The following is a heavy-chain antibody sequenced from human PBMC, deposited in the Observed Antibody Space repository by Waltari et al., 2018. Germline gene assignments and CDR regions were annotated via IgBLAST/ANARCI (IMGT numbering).Heavy chain of an antibody. J-gene: IGHJ3*02. CDR1: GYTFFRHW. CDR3: ARRRGGSTYYQDDAFEM. D-gene: IGHD3-22*01. Sequence: EVQLVQSGAEVKKPGESLKISCKGSGYTFFRHWIGWVRQGPGKGLEWMGIISPGGAATRYSPSFQGHVTFSVDKSISAAFLEWSSLKASDTAMYYCARRRGGSTYYQDDAFEMWGQGTMVTVSS. CDR2: ISPGGAAT. V-gene: IGHV5-51*01.